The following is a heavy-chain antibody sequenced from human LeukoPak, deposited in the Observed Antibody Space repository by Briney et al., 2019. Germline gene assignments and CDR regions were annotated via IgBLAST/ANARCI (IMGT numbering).Heavy chain of an antibody. V-gene: IGHV4-4*07. Sequence: SETLSLTCTVSGGSISSYYWSWIRQPAGRGLEWIGRIYTSGSTNYNPSLKSRVTMSVDTSKNQFSLKLSSVTAADTAVYYCARRRGDTAMDTLDYWGQGTLVTVSS. CDR3: ARRRGDTAMDTLDY. CDR2: IYTSGST. CDR1: GGSISSYY. J-gene: IGHJ4*02. D-gene: IGHD5-18*01.